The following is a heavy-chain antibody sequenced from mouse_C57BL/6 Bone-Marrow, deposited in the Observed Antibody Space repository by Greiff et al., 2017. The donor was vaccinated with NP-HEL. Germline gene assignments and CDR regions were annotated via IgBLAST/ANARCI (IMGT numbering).Heavy chain of an antibody. CDR1: GFNIKDDY. D-gene: IGHD2-1*01. CDR3: TTLYGNYVDY. Sequence: VQLKQSGAELVRPGASVKLSCTASGFNIKDDYMHWVKQRPEQGLEWIGWIDPENGDTEYASKFQGKATITADTSSNTAYLQLSSLTSEDTAVYYCTTLYGNYVDYWGQGTTLTVSS. CDR2: IDPENGDT. V-gene: IGHV14-4*01. J-gene: IGHJ2*01.